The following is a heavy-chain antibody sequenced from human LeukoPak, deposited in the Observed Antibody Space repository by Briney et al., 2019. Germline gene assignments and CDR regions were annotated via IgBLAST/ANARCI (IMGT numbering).Heavy chain of an antibody. CDR3: ARVTTVTTSFHFDY. CDR1: GGSISSGGYC. Sequence: SQTLSLTCTVSGGSISSGGYCWSWIRQPPGEGLEWIGYIYYSGSTYYHPSLKSRVTISLDTSKNQFSLKLSSVTAADTAVYYYARVTTVTTSFHFDYWGQGTLVTVSS. J-gene: IGHJ4*02. V-gene: IGHV4-30-4*01. D-gene: IGHD4-17*01. CDR2: IYYSGST.